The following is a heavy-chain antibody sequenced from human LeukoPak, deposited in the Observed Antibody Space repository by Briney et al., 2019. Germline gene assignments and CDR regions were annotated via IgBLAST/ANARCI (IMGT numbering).Heavy chain of an antibody. V-gene: IGHV1-2*02. CDR3: ARVYCSSTSCYENYYMDV. CDR2: INPNSGGT. J-gene: IGHJ6*03. CDR1: GYTFTGYY. Sequence: ASVKVSCKASGYTFTGYYMHWVRQAPGQGLEWMGWINPNSGGTNYAQKFQGRVTMTRDTSISTAYMGLSRLRSDDTAVYYCARVYCSSTSCYENYYMDVWGKGTTATVSS. D-gene: IGHD2-2*01.